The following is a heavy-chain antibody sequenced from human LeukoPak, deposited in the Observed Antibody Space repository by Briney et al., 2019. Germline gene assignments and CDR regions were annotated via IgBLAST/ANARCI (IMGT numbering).Heavy chain of an antibody. CDR1: GFTFSTCA. Sequence: GGSLRLSCAASGFTFSTCAINWVREAPGKGRECVSAICGSGSKTFYADSVKGRFTISRDNPKNTLYLQMNSLRPEDTAVYYCVKSDDILTGYYPDAFDIWGQGTMVTVSS. CDR2: ICGSGSKT. D-gene: IGHD3-9*01. J-gene: IGHJ3*02. CDR3: VKSDDILTGYYPDAFDI. V-gene: IGHV3-23*01.